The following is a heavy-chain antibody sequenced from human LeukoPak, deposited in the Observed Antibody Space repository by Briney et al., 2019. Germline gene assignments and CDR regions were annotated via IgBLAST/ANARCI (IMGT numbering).Heavy chain of an antibody. D-gene: IGHD6-13*01. J-gene: IGHJ3*01. CDR1: GFTFRSYA. CDR2: VTGDGETT. CDR3: AKDYLGQLVMFDV. V-gene: IGHV3-23*01. Sequence: PGGSLRLSCAASGFTFRSYAMSWVRQAPGKGLEWVSSVTGDGETTFYADSVEGRFSVSRDNSRNTLFLTMNSLRVEDTALYYCAKDYLGQLVMFDVWGQGTMVTVSS.